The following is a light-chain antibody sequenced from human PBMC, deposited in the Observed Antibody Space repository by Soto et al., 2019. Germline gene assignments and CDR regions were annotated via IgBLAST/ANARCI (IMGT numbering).Light chain of an antibody. CDR1: SRDVGTYNY. Sequence: QSALTQPPSASGSPGQSVTISCTGTSRDVGTYNYVSWYQQHPGKAPKLIIYEVTRRPSGVPARFSGSKSGNTASLTVSGLQAEDEADYYCSSFAGSGKLIFGGGTKVTVL. CDR2: EVT. V-gene: IGLV2-8*01. J-gene: IGLJ2*01. CDR3: SSFAGSGKLI.